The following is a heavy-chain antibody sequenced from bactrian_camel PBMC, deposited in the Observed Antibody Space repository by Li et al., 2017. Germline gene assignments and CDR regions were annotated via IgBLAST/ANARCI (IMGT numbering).Heavy chain of an antibody. Sequence: HVQLVESGGASVQAGGSLKLSCVASKYIYEKSYCLAWFRQAPGKEREGVANIYTGGTTTYYADFAKGRFTISLDTAKSTLYLQMDRLKTEDTAVYYCAADLGPPLRVFDQRDYWGQGTQVTVS. CDR2: IYTGGTTT. CDR3: AADLGPPLRVFDQRDY. V-gene: IGHV3S54*01. J-gene: IGHJ4*01. D-gene: IGHD5*01. CDR1: KYIYEKS.